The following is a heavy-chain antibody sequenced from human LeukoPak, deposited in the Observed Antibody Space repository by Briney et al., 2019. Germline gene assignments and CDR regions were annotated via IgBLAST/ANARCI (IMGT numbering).Heavy chain of an antibody. CDR2: ISYDGSNK. CDR1: GFTFSSYG. D-gene: IGHD4-11*01. CDR3: TRVEETATTAAIIRKYSYYYYDMDV. J-gene: IGHJ6*03. Sequence: GALRLSCAASGFTFSSYGMHWVRQAPGKGLEWVAVISYDGSNKYYADSVKGRFTISRDNAKNSLYLQMSSLRAEDTAVYYCTRVEETATTAAIIRKYSYYYYDMDVWGKGNTVTVSS. V-gene: IGHV3-30*03.